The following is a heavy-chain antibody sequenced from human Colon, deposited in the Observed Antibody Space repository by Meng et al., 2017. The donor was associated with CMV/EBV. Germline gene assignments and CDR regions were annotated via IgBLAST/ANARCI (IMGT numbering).Heavy chain of an antibody. CDR1: GGSFSGYY. D-gene: IGHD3-10*01. Sequence: LTCAVYGGSFSGYYWSWIRQPPGKGLEWIGEINHSGSTNYNPSLKSRVTISVDTSKNQFSLKLSSVTAADTAVYYCARGGGYNWFDPWGQGALVTVSS. CDR2: INHSGST. V-gene: IGHV4-34*01. CDR3: ARGGGYNWFDP. J-gene: IGHJ5*02.